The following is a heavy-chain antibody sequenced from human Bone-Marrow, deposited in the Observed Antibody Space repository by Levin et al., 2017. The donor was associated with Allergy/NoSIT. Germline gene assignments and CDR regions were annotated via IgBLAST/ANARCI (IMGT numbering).Heavy chain of an antibody. CDR1: GYSFDNFG. Sequence: ASVKVSCETSGYSFDNFGISWVRQAPGQGLEYMGWISPFNGNTNHVQKFQGRLTLTTDASTSTAFMELRSLKSDDTAVYYCARRSLYCSGDSCYSGYWGQGTLVTV. CDR2: ISPFNGNT. D-gene: IGHD2-15*01. V-gene: IGHV1-18*04. CDR3: ARRSLYCSGDSCYSGY. J-gene: IGHJ4*02.